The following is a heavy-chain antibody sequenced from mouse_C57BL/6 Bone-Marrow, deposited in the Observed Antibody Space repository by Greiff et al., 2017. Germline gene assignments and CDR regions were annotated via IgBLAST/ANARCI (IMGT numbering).Heavy chain of an antibody. Sequence: EVMLVESGGGLVQPGGSLKLSCAASGFTFSDYYMYWVRQTPEKRLEWVAYISNGGGSTYYPDTVKGRFTISRDNAKNTLYLQMSRLKSEDTAMYYCARHGEAYDYDWFAYWGQGTLVTVSA. D-gene: IGHD2-4*01. CDR2: ISNGGGST. CDR3: ARHGEAYDYDWFAY. J-gene: IGHJ3*01. V-gene: IGHV5-12*01. CDR1: GFTFSDYY.